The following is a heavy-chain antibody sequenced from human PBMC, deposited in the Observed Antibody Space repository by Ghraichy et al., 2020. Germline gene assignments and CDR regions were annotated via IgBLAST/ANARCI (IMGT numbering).Heavy chain of an antibody. CDR3: TRDHGGTNVIFDY. V-gene: IGHV1-18*04. J-gene: IGHJ4*02. CDR2: INVHDGNT. D-gene: IGHD4-23*01. CDR1: GYTFSGYG. Sequence: ASVKVSCKASGYTFSGYGLSWVRQAPGQGLEWMAWINVHDGNTHYAQKFQGRLTMTTDTSTSTAYMELRSLTSDDTAIYYCTRDHGGTNVIFDYWSQGAQVTVSS.